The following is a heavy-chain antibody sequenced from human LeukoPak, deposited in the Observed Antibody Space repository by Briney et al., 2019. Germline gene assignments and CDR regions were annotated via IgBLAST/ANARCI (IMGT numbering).Heavy chain of an antibody. CDR1: GFAFSTAW. Sequence: GGSLRLSCAASGFAFSTAWMTWVRQAPGKGLEWVGQIKTKTDGGTTDYAAPVKGRFTISRDDSKNTLYLQMNSLKTEDTAVYYCARWSAGFDYWGQGTLVTVSS. D-gene: IGHD2-15*01. V-gene: IGHV3-15*01. J-gene: IGHJ4*02. CDR2: IKTKTDGGTT. CDR3: ARWSAGFDY.